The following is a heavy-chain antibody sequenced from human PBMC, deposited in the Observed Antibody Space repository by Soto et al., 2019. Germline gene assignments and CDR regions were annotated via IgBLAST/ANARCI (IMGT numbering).Heavy chain of an antibody. D-gene: IGHD1-26*01. CDR1: GFTFGGHY. V-gene: IGHV3-11*06. CDR2: INAISTYT. J-gene: IGHJ4*02. CDR3: ARVQGSGSYQPLDY. Sequence: QVQLVESGGGLVNLGGSLRLSCAASGFTFGGHYMSWIRQAPGKGLEWLSYINAISTYTNYADSVKGRFTISRDNVKSSLYLQMNSLRAEDTAVYYCARVQGSGSYQPLDYWGPGTLVTVSS.